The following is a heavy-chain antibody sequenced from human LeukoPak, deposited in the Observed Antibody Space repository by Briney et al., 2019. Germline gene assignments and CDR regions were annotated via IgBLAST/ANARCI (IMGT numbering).Heavy chain of an antibody. CDR3: ARIRDGYNCLDY. J-gene: IGHJ4*02. CDR2: IYPGDSDT. D-gene: IGHD5-24*01. Sequence: GESLKISCKGSGYSFTSFWIGWVRQMPGKGLEWMGIIYPGDSDTRYSPSFQGQVTISADKSITTAYLQWSSLNASGSAMYYCARIRDGYNCLDYWGQGTLVTVSS. V-gene: IGHV5-51*01. CDR1: GYSFTSFW.